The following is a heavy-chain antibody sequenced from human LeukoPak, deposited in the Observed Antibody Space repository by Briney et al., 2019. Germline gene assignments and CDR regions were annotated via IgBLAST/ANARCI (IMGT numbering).Heavy chain of an antibody. CDR3: ARYLQVPLDY. CDR2: INEDGIKK. V-gene: IGHV3-7*01. D-gene: IGHD5-24*01. CDR1: RFTFSDYW. J-gene: IGHJ4*02. Sequence: PGGSLRLSCVVSRFTFSDYWMTWVRQAPGKGLEWVASINEDGIKKYYVDSVKGRFTISRDNAKNSLYLQMNSLRAEDTAVYYCARYLQVPLDYWGQGTLVTVSS.